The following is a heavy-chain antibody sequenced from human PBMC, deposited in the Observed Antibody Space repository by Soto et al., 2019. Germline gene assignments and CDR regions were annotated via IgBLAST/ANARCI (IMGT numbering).Heavy chain of an antibody. V-gene: IGHV4-4*02. CDR1: GVSISSSNW. CDR2: IYHSGST. J-gene: IGHJ4*02. Sequence: QVQLQESGPGLVKPSGTLSLTCAVSGVSISSSNWWSWVRQPPGKGLEWIGEIYHSGSTNYNPPLNTRVTRSVDTSKNQFSLKLSAVAAADTAVYSSALSSGPSFYWGQGTLVTVSS. D-gene: IGHD3-22*01. CDR3: ALSSGPSFY.